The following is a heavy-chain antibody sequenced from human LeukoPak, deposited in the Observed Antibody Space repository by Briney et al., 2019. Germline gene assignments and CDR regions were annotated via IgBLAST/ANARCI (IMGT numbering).Heavy chain of an antibody. J-gene: IGHJ4*02. CDR1: GFTFSSYW. Sequence: GGSLRLSCAASGFTFSSYWMHWVRQAPGKGLVWVSRINSDGSSTSYADSVKGQFTISRDNAKNTLYLQMNSLRAEDTAVYYCAREVLLYDFWSGYFFDYWGQGTLVTVSS. CDR3: AREVLLYDFWSGYFFDY. D-gene: IGHD3-3*01. CDR2: INSDGSST. V-gene: IGHV3-74*01.